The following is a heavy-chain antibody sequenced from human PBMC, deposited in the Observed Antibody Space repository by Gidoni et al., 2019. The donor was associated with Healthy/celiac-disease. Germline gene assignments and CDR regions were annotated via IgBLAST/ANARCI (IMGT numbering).Heavy chain of an antibody. J-gene: IGHJ4*02. Sequence: QVQLVQSGAEVKKPVASVKVSCKASGYTFTGYYMHWVRQAPGQGLEWMGWINPNSGGTNYAQKFQGWVTMTRDTSISTAYMELSRLRSDDTAVYYCARVRWFGGTAFDYWGQGTLVTVSS. D-gene: IGHD3-10*01. CDR2: INPNSGGT. V-gene: IGHV1-2*04. CDR3: ARVRWFGGTAFDY. CDR1: GYTFTGYY.